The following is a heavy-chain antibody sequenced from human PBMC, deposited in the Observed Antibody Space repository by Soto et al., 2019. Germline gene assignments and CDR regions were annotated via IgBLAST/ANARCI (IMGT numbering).Heavy chain of an antibody. V-gene: IGHV1-18*01. D-gene: IGHD6-13*01. Sequence: GASVKVSCKASGHTLTSYGISWVRQAPGQGLEWMGWISAYNGNTNYAQKLQGRVTMTTDTSTSTAYMELRSLRSDDTAVYYCAGVGPAGYSSSWYNWFDPWGQGTLVTVSS. CDR2: ISAYNGNT. CDR3: AGVGPAGYSSSWYNWFDP. J-gene: IGHJ5*02. CDR1: GHTLTSYG.